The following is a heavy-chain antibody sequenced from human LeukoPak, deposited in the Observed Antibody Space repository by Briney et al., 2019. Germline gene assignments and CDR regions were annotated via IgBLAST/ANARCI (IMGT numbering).Heavy chain of an antibody. CDR1: GGSISGYY. CDR2: IYYIGST. J-gene: IGHJ4*02. V-gene: IGHV4-59*01. Sequence: SETLSLTCTVTGGSISGYYWSWIRQPPGKGLEWMGYIYYIGSTTYNSSLRRRVTISVDKSKNQSSLRLSSVTAADTALYYCARGGTTVTTVNYFDSWGQGTLVTVSS. CDR3: ARGGTTVTTVNYFDS. D-gene: IGHD4-17*01.